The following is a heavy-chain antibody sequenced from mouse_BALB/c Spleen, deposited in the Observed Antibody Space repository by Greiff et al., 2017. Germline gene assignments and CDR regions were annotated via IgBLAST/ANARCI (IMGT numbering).Heavy chain of an antibody. Sequence: VQLQQSGPVLARPGASVKLSCKASGYSFTSFWMHWVKQRPGQGLEWIGAIYPGNSATSYNQKFKGKAKLTAVTSASTAYMELSSLTNEDSAVYYYTGNYGSLYYYAMDYWGQGTSVTVSS. D-gene: IGHD1-1*01. CDR2: IYPGNSAT. J-gene: IGHJ4*01. CDR1: GYSFTSFW. V-gene: IGHV1-5*01. CDR3: TGNYGSLYYYAMDY.